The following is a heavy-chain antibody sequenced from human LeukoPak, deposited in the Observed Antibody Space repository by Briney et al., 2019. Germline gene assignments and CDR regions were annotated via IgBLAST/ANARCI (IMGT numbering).Heavy chain of an antibody. J-gene: IGHJ4*01. CDR3: ARLGYCSGGNCFRYYFDY. D-gene: IGHD2-15*01. V-gene: IGHV4-39*01. CDR2: IYYSGST. CDR1: GGSISSSSYY. Sequence: SETLSLTCTVSGGSISSSSYYWGWIRQPPGKELEWIGSIYYSGSTYYNPSLKSRVTISVDKNQFSLKLSSVTAADTAVYYCARLGYCSGGNCFRYYFDYWGHGILVTVSS.